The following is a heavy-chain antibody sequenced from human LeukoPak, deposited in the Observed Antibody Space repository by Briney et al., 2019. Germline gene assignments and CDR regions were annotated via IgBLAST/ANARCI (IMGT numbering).Heavy chain of an antibody. CDR1: GFTFSNFA. D-gene: IGHD3-9*01. Sequence: HPGGSLRLSCAASGFTFSNFAMTWVRQAPGKGLEWVSGVSGSGDTTYYADSVRGRFTISRENSKNILYLQMNSLRAEDTALYFCAKLAVYDILTGYYKNWFDPWGQGTLVSVSS. CDR3: AKLAVYDILTGYYKNWFDP. CDR2: VSGSGDTT. V-gene: IGHV3-23*01. J-gene: IGHJ5*02.